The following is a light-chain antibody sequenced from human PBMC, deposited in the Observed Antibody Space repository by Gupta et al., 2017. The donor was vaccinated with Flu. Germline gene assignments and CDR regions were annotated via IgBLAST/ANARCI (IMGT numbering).Light chain of an antibody. CDR1: QGVLTY. V-gene: IGKV1-39*01. CDR2: DAT. J-gene: IGKJ1*01. Sequence: DIRMTQSPSSLSASVGDRVTLTCRASQGVLTYVNWYQQRPGKPPKLLVSDATRLHVGVPSRFSGSGSGTDFTLTIDKLHPDDFATYFCQQADRIPSSFGQGTRVEI. CDR3: QQADRIPSS.